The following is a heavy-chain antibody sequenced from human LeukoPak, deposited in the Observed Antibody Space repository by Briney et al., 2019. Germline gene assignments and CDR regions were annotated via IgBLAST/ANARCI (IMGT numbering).Heavy chain of an antibody. CDR1: GYTFTSYA. CDR2: INPITGNP. V-gene: IGHV7-4-1*02. Sequence: GASVKVSCKASGYTFTSYAMNWVRQAPGQGLEWMGWINPITGNPTYAQGFTGRFVFSLDTSVSTAYLQISSLKAEDTAVYYCARKRGSSWYSLRWTTDAFDIWGQGTMVTVSS. D-gene: IGHD6-13*01. CDR3: ARKRGSSWYSLRWTTDAFDI. J-gene: IGHJ3*02.